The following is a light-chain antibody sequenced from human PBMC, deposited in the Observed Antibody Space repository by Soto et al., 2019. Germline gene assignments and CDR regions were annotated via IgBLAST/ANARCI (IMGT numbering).Light chain of an antibody. CDR3: HHYNNWPPVT. J-gene: IGKJ2*01. CDR1: QSVSSN. Sequence: EIVMTQSPATLSVSPGERATLSCRASQSVSSNLARYQQKPGQAPRHLIYGASTRATGIPARFSRSGSGTEFTLTISRLQSEDFAVYYCHHYNNWPPVTFGQGTKLEIK. V-gene: IGKV3-15*01. CDR2: GAS.